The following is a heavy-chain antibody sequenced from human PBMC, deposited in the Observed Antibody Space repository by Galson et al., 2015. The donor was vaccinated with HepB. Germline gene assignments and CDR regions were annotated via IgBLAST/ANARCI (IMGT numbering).Heavy chain of an antibody. J-gene: IGHJ5*02. CDR3: AREGGDSYYDFWSGINNWFDP. D-gene: IGHD3-3*01. V-gene: IGHV4-59*01. CDR2: IYYSGST. CDR1: GGSISNYY. Sequence: ETLSLTCTVSGGSISNYYWSWIRQPPGKGLEWIGYIYYSGSTNYNPSLKSRVTISVDTSKNQFSLKLSSVTAADTAVYYCAREGGDSYYDFWSGINNWFDPWGQGTLVTVSS.